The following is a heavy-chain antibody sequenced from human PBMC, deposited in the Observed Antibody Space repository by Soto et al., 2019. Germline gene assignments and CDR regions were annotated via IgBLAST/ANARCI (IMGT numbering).Heavy chain of an antibody. V-gene: IGHV4-31*03. J-gene: IGHJ6*02. Sequence: QVQLQESCPGLVKPSQTLSLTCTVSGGSINSGGYYWNWIRQHPGRGLEWMGYTYYTGRTYYKPSLKSRITFSIDTSRNQFSLKVNSVTAADTAVYYCARATPSVATLGYGMDVWGQGTTVVVSS. CDR1: GGSINSGGYY. CDR2: TYYTGRT. D-gene: IGHD5-12*01. CDR3: ARATPSVATLGYGMDV.